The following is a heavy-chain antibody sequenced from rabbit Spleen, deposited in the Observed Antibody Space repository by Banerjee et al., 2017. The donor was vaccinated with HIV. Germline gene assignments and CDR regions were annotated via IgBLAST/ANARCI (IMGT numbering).Heavy chain of an antibody. Sequence: EESGGDLVKPGASLTLTCKASGFSFSSGYFMCWVRQAPGKGPEWIACIYTGSSGSTYYASWAKGRFTISKTSSTTVTLQMTSLTAADTATYFCAREASSGWGVVSFYFNLWGPGTLVTVS. CDR3: AREASSGWGVVSFYFNL. J-gene: IGHJ4*01. D-gene: IGHD4-1*01. V-gene: IGHV1S40*01. CDR1: GFSFSSGYF. CDR2: IYTGSSGST.